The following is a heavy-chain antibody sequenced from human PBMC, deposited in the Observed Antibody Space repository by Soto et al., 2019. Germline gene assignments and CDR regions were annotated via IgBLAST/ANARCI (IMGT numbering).Heavy chain of an antibody. J-gene: IGHJ4*02. CDR3: ARGNLSFDFDA. Sequence: QIQLVESGGDVVQPGRSLRLSCAASGFNFGFFGMHWVRQAPGKGLEWVAFISGDGINTHYADSVRGRFTLSRDYSKKTMYLQMDTLRDDDTALYYCARGNLSFDFDAWGQGTVVTVSS. CDR1: GFNFGFFG. V-gene: IGHV3-30*03. D-gene: IGHD3-10*01. CDR2: ISGDGINT.